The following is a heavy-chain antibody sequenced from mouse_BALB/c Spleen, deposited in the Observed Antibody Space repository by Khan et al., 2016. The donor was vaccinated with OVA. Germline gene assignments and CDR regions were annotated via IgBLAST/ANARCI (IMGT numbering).Heavy chain of an antibody. CDR3: TSHLTGSFAY. D-gene: IGHD4-1*01. CDR2: INSDGYYT. V-gene: IGHV5-6*01. Sequence: EVQRVESGEDLVRPGGSLKLSCAASGFTFSAYGMSWVRQSPDKRLEWVATINSDGYYTYYPDSLKGRFTISRDNVKNTLYLHMRSLRYADTSMYYYTSHLTGSFAYWGQGTLVTVTA. J-gene: IGHJ3*01. CDR1: GFTFSAYG.